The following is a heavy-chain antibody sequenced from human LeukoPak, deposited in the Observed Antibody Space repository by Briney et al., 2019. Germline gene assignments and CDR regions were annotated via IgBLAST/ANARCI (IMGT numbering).Heavy chain of an antibody. J-gene: IGHJ3*02. D-gene: IGHD3-3*01. Sequence: SQTLSLTCTVSGGSISSGGYYWSWIRQPPGKGLEWIGYIYHSGSTYYNPSLKSRVTISVDRSKNQFSLKLSSVTAADTAVYYCARASRSGITIFGVVTPYAFDIWGQGTMVTVSS. V-gene: IGHV4-30-2*01. CDR1: GGSISSGGYY. CDR2: IYHSGST. CDR3: ARASRSGITIFGVVTPYAFDI.